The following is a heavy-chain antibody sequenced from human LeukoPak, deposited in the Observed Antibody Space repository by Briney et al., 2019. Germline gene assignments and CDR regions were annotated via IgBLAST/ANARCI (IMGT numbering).Heavy chain of an antibody. J-gene: IGHJ4*02. D-gene: IGHD2-21*01. CDR3: ARGPYCGGDCYFGY. CDR1: GASISSYS. V-gene: IGHV4-4*07. CDR2: IYTSGTT. Sequence: SETLSLTCTVSGASISSYSWSWIRQPAGKGLEWIGRIYTSGTTSYNPSLKSRVTMSVDTSRNQFSLKLSSVTAADTAVYYCARGPYCGGDCYFGYWGQGTLVTVSS.